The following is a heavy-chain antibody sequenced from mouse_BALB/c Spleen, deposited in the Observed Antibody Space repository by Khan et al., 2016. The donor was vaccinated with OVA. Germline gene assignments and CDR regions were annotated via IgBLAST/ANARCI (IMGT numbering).Heavy chain of an antibody. V-gene: IGHV9-3-1*01. Sequence: QIQLVQSGPELKKPGETVKISCKASGYTFPNYGMNWVKQAPGKGLKWMGWINTYTGEPTYADDFKGRFAFSLETSARNAYLQINNLKNEDTATYFCASGGYWYFDVWGAGTTVTVSS. D-gene: IGHD1-1*02. CDR1: GYTFPNYG. CDR2: INTYTGEP. J-gene: IGHJ1*01. CDR3: ASGGYWYFDV.